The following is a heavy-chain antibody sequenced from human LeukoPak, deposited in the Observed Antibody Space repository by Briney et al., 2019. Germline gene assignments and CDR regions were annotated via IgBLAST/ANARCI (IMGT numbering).Heavy chain of an antibody. Sequence: PSETLSLTCTVSGGSISSSTYYWSWIRQPPGKGLEWIGYIYYSGSTNYNPSLKSRVTISVDTSKNQFSLKLSSVTAADTAVYYCARVLVLEDNWFDPWGQGTLVTVSS. CDR1: GGSISSSTYY. V-gene: IGHV4-61*01. J-gene: IGHJ5*02. D-gene: IGHD1-1*01. CDR3: ARVLVLEDNWFDP. CDR2: IYYSGST.